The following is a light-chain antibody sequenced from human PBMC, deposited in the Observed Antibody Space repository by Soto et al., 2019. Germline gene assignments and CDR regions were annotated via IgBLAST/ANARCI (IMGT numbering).Light chain of an antibody. CDR3: LQYDNLPQGT. V-gene: IGKV1-33*01. CDR1: QDISNY. Sequence: DIQMTQSPSSLSASVGDRVTITCQASQDISNYLNWYQQKPGKAPKLLIYDASNLETGVPSRFSGSGSGTDFTFTISSLQPEDIATYYCLQYDNLPQGTFGGGTKVEIK. J-gene: IGKJ4*01. CDR2: DAS.